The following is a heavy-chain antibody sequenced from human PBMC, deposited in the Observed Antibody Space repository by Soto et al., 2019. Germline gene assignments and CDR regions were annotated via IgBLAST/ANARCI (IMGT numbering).Heavy chain of an antibody. CDR1: GYSFTSYN. CDR3: ARSSPFRNAAREYLYYIDV. J-gene: IGHJ6*03. Sequence: QVQLVQSGAEVKKPGASVKVSCKASGYSFTSYNINWVRQAAGQGLEWMGWVNPDSGHTVYAQKFQGRVTMTRDTSIGTAHMELRSLTPEDTAVYYCARSSPFRNAAREYLYYIDVWGKGASVTVSS. CDR2: VNPDSGHT. D-gene: IGHD1-1*01. V-gene: IGHV1-8*02.